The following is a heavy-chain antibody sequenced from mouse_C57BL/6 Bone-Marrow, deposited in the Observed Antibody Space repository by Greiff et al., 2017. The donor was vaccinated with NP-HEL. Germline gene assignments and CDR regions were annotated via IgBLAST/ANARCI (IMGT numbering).Heavy chain of an antibody. D-gene: IGHD1-1*01. CDR2: IYPRSGNT. CDR1: GYTFTSYG. J-gene: IGHJ1*03. Sequence: VQLQQSGAELARPGASVKLSCKASGYTFTSYGISWVKQRTGQGLEWIGEIYPRSGNTYYNEKFKGKATLTADKSSSTAYMELRSLTSEDSAVYFCASETTVVATDWYFDVWGTGTTVTVSS. V-gene: IGHV1-81*01. CDR3: ASETTVVATDWYFDV.